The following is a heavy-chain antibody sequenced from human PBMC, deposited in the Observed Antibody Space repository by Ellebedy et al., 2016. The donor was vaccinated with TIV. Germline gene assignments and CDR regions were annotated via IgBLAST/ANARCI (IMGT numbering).Heavy chain of an antibody. Sequence: SETLSLTCGVYGGSFSGYYWSWIRQPPGKGLEWIGSIYHSGSTYYNPSLKSRVTISVDTSKNQFSLKLSSVTAADTAVYYCARVRVGASDYWGQGTLVTVSS. V-gene: IGHV4-34*01. CDR3: ARVRVGASDY. J-gene: IGHJ4*02. CDR2: IYHSGST. CDR1: GGSFSGYY. D-gene: IGHD1-26*01.